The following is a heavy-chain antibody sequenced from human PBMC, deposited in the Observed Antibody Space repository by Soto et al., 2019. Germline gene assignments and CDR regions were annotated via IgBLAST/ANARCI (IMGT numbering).Heavy chain of an antibody. CDR3: ARVGSSGWYTGDAFDI. D-gene: IGHD6-19*01. CDR2: IYSGGST. J-gene: IGHJ3*02. CDR1: GFTVSSNY. Sequence: GGSLRLSCAASGFTVSSNYMSWVRQAPGKGLEWVSVIYSGGSTYYADSVKGRFTISRDNSKNTLYLQMNSLRAEDTAVYYCARVGSSGWYTGDAFDIWGQGTMVTVSS. V-gene: IGHV3-53*01.